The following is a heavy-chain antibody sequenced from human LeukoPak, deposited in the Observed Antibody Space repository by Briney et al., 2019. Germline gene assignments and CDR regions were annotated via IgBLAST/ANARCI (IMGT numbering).Heavy chain of an antibody. V-gene: IGHV3-9*01. CDR1: GFTFDDYA. Sequence: GGSLRLSCAASGFTFDDYAMHWVRQAPGKGLEWVAGISWNSGSIGYADSVKGRFSISRDNVDNVVHLQMSSLRNEDTAFYYCARVAVAGPTGWFDSWGQGTLVTVSS. J-gene: IGHJ5*01. CDR2: ISWNSGSI. CDR3: ARVAVAGPTGWFDS. D-gene: IGHD6-19*01.